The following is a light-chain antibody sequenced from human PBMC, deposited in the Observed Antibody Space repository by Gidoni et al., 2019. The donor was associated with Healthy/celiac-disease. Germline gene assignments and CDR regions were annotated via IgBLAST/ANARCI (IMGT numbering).Light chain of an antibody. CDR1: PGISSW. CDR3: QQAHSFPWT. J-gene: IGKJ1*01. CDR2: AAS. V-gene: IGKV1-12*01. Sequence: DIRMTQTPSSVSASVGDRVTITCRASPGISSWLAWYQQKPGNAPKLLIYAASSLQSGVPSRFSGSGSGTDFTLTISSLQPEDFATYYCQQAHSFPWTFGQGTKVEIK.